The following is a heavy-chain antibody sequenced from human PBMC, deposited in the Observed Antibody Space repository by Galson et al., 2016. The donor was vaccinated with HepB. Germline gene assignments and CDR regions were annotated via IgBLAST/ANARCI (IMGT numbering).Heavy chain of an antibody. Sequence: SLRLSCAVSGFTLNNNYMSWVRQAPGKGLEWVSLIYSGGRTDYADSVKGRFTISRDNSKNTLYLQMNSLRAEDTAVYYCAAGNYVVVDWGQGTLVTVSS. CDR2: IYSGGRT. D-gene: IGHD2-15*01. V-gene: IGHV3-53*01. CDR1: GFTLNNNY. CDR3: AAGNYVVVD. J-gene: IGHJ4*02.